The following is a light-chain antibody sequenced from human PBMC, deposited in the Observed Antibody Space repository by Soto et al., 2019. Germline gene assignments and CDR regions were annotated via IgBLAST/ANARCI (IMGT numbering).Light chain of an antibody. V-gene: IGKV3-15*01. J-gene: IGKJ1*01. Sequence: EKVMTQSPATLSLSPGDRATLSCRSSQSVSTHLSWYQQQPGQAPRLLIYCASTRATGIPARFSGSGAWTEFTITISSLESEDFSVYYCQQYDNWPPWTFGQGTKVEIK. CDR2: CAS. CDR3: QQYDNWPPWT. CDR1: QSVSTH.